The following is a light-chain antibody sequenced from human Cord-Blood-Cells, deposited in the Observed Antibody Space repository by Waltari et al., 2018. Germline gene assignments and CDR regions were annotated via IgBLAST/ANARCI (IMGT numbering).Light chain of an antibody. Sequence: QSALTQHRSVSGSPGQSVTISCSGTRSVVGGYNYVTCYQHHSGKAPKLMSSDVSKRPSGVPERFCGSKSGNPASLTISGLQAEDEADYYCCSYAGSYTWVFGGGTKLTVL. J-gene: IGLJ3*02. CDR1: RSVVGGYNY. CDR2: DVS. CDR3: CSYAGSYTWV. V-gene: IGLV2-11*01.